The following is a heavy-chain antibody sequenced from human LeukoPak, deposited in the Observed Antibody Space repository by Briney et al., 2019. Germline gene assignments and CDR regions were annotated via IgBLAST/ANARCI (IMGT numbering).Heavy chain of an antibody. CDR1: GFTFSNAW. CDR2: IKSKTDGGTT. J-gene: IGHJ4*02. V-gene: IGHV3-15*01. Sequence: PGRSLRLSCAASGFTFSNAWMSWVRQAPGKGLEWVGRIKSKTDGGTTDYAAPVKGRFNISRDDSKNTLYLQMNSVKTEDTAVYYCTSIYYYDSSGYYYADDFDYWGQGTLVTVSS. CDR3: TSIYYYDSSGYYYADDFDY. D-gene: IGHD3-22*01.